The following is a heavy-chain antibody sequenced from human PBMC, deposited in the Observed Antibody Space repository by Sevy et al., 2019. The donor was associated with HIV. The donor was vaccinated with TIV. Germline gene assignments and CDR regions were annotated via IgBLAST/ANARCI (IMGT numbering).Heavy chain of an antibody. CDR3: AREGSGSLWYYFDY. D-gene: IGHD3-22*01. Sequence: GGSLRLSCAASGFTFSSYWMTWVRQAPWKGLEWVANIKQDGSEKYYVDSVKGRFTISRDNAKNSLYLQMNSLRAEDTAVYYCAREGSGSLWYYFDYWGQGTLVTVSS. V-gene: IGHV3-7*01. J-gene: IGHJ4*02. CDR1: GFTFSSYW. CDR2: IKQDGSEK.